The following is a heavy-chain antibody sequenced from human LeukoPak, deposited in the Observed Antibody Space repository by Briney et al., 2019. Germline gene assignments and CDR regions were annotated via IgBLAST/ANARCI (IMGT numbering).Heavy chain of an antibody. V-gene: IGHV3-33*01. Sequence: PGRSLRLSCAASGFTFSNYGMHWVRQAPGKGLEWVSVIWYDGDKKYYTDSVKGRFTISRDNSKNTLYLQMNSLRAEDTAVYYCARGPPGSGLDYWGQGTLVTVSS. CDR3: ARGPPGSGLDY. CDR1: GFTFSNYG. J-gene: IGHJ4*02. D-gene: IGHD6-19*01. CDR2: IWYDGDKK.